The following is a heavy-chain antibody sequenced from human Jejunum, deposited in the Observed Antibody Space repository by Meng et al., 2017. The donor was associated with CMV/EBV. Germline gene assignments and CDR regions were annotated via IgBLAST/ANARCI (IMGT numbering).Heavy chain of an antibody. D-gene: IGHD5-24*01. V-gene: IGHV3-53*01. J-gene: IGHJ5*02. CDR1: GNNVSNNK. CDR2: IESGGRT. CDR3: ARGWGEGYNEGWWFDP. Sequence: GNNVSNNKRRWVRQEQGKGVEWVEVIESGGRTKKEETVKGRFTNYRENAKNTLYLQMNSLRAEDTAVYYCARGWGEGYNEGWWFDPRGQGTLVTVSS.